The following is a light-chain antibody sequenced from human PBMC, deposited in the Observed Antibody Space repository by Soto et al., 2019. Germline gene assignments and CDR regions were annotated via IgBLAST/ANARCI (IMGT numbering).Light chain of an antibody. CDR1: QSVSSSY. J-gene: IGKJ4*01. CDR2: GAS. Sequence: EIVLTQSPGTLSLSPGERATLSCRASQSVSSSYLAWYQQKPGQAPRLLIYGASSRATGIPDRFSGSGSGTDFTLTISRLEPEDFAVYYCQQYHAYPLPFGGGTKVEIK. V-gene: IGKV3-20*01. CDR3: QQYHAYPLP.